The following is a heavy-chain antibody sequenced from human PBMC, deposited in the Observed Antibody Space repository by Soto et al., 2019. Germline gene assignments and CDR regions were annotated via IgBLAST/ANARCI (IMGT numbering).Heavy chain of an antibody. Sequence: GGSLRLSCAASGFTFSSYAMSWVRQAPGKGLEWVSAISGSGGSTYYADSVKGRFTISRDNSKNTLYLRMNSLRAEDTAVYYCAKDFEDLITIFGVVIAYYMDVWGKGTTVTVSS. V-gene: IGHV3-23*01. CDR2: ISGSGGST. D-gene: IGHD3-3*01. CDR1: GFTFSSYA. J-gene: IGHJ6*03. CDR3: AKDFEDLITIFGVVIAYYMDV.